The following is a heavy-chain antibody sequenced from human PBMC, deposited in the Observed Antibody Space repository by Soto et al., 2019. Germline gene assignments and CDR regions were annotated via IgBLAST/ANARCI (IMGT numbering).Heavy chain of an antibody. CDR1: GFSLTTSGAG. V-gene: IGHV2-5*01. CDR3: AHRYGGNYSRWYVAL. Sequence: QITLKESGPTLVKPTQTLTLTCTYSGFSLTTSGAGVGWIRQPPGKALEWLALISWKDDKRYNPSLESRLTITKDPANNQVILTLTNMDPVDTATYCCAHRYGGNYSRWYVALCGEGTLVTVSS. J-gene: IGHJ4*02. D-gene: IGHD2-15*01. CDR2: ISWKDDK.